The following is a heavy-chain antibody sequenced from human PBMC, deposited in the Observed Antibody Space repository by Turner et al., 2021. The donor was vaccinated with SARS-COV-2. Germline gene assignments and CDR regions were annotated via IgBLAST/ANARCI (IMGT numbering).Heavy chain of an antibody. CDR2: IRSNGGST. D-gene: IGHD3-22*01. V-gene: IGHV3-64D*06. CDR3: VKAGGGYYYDSSGTGTDYFDY. J-gene: IGHJ4*02. CDR1: GFTFSSYA. Sequence: EVQLVESGGGLVQPGGSLRLSCSASGFTFSSYAMHWVRQAPGKGLEYVSAIRSNGGSTYYADSGKGRFTISRDNSKNTLYLQMSSLRAEDTAVYYCVKAGGGYYYDSSGTGTDYFDYWGQGTLVTVSS.